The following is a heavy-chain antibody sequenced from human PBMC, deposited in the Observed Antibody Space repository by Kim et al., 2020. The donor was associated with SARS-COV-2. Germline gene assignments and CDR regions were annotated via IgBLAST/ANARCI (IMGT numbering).Heavy chain of an antibody. CDR3: ARDTDGYNYGYFDL. J-gene: IGHJ2*01. CDR1: GGTFSSYA. D-gene: IGHD5-12*01. Sequence: SVKVSCKASGGTFSSYAISWVRQAPGQGLEWMGRIIPILGIANYAQKFQGRVTITADKSTSTAYMELSSLRSEDTAVYYCARDTDGYNYGYFDLWGRGTLVTVSS. V-gene: IGHV1-69*04. CDR2: IIPILGIA.